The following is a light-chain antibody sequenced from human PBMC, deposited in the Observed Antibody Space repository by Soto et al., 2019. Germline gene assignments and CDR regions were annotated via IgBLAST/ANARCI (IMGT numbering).Light chain of an antibody. J-gene: IGLJ2*01. V-gene: IGLV2-23*01. Sequence: QSVLTQPASVSGSPGQSITISCTGTSSDVGSYNFVSWYQHHPGKAPQLLIFAGTERRSGVSNRFSASKSGNTASLTISRLQAEDEADYYCCSYARSSTVVFGGGTKLTVL. CDR3: CSYARSSTVV. CDR1: SSDVGSYNF. CDR2: AGT.